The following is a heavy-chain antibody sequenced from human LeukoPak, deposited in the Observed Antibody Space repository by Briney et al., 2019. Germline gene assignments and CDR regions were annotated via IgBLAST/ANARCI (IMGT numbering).Heavy chain of an antibody. V-gene: IGHV4-61*02. CDR1: GDSISSGDYY. CDR2: ISSSGST. Sequence: QTLSLTCTVSGDSISSGDYYWSWLRQPAGTGLEWIGRISSSGSTNYNPSLKSRVTISVDTSKNQFSLKLSSVTAADTAVYYCATLGYSYGTDYWGQGTLVTVSS. D-gene: IGHD5-18*01. J-gene: IGHJ4*02. CDR3: ATLGYSYGTDY.